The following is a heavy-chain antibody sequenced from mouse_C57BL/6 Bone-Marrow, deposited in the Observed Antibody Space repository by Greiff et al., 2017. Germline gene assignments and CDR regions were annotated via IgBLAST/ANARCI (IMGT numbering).Heavy chain of an antibody. D-gene: IGHD1-1*01. V-gene: IGHV1-64*01. J-gene: IGHJ2*01. CDR3: ARDDYGSSYFDY. CDR1: GYTFTSYW. CDR2: IHPNSGST. Sequence: QVQLQQPGAELVKPGASVKLSCKASGYTFTSYWMHWVKQRPGQGLEWIGMIHPNSGSTNYNEKFKSKATLTVDKSSSTAYMQLSSLTSEDSAVYYCARDDYGSSYFDYWGQGTTLTVSS.